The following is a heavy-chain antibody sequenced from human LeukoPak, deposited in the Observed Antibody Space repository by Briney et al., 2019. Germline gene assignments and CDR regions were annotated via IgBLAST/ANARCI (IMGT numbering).Heavy chain of an antibody. D-gene: IGHD3-16*01. Sequence: PGGSLRLSCAASGFTFSSYSMNWVRQAPGKGLEWVSSISSSSSYIYYADSVKGRFTISRDNAKNSLYLQMNSLRAEDTAVYYCAGDPGGGNYFDYWGQGTLVTVSS. CDR2: ISSSSSYI. CDR1: GFTFSSYS. J-gene: IGHJ4*02. V-gene: IGHV3-21*01. CDR3: AGDPGGGNYFDY.